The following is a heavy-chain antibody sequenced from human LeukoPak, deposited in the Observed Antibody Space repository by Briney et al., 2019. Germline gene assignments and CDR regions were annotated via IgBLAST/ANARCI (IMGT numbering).Heavy chain of an antibody. D-gene: IGHD2-2*03. J-gene: IGHJ3*02. CDR1: DYTFSNYG. Sequence: ASVNVSCKSSDYTFSNYGITWVRQAPGQGLEWMGWISTYNGNTNYAQKLQGRVTMTRDTSTSTAYMELRSLRSDDTAVYYCARVNVDIFVFDIWGQGTMVTVSS. CDR2: ISTYNGNT. CDR3: ARVNVDIFVFDI. V-gene: IGHV1-18*01.